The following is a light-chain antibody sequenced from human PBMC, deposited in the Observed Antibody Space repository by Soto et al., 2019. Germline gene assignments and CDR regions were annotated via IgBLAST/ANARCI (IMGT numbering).Light chain of an antibody. V-gene: IGKV1-39*01. J-gene: IGKJ5*01. Sequence: DIQMTQSPSSLSASVGDRVTITCRASQSVSTYLHWYQQKPGKAPKLIIYSASSVQSGVPSRFTGSGSGSYFTLTITSLQPEDFAIYYCQQSFSLITFGQGTRPEIK. CDR1: QSVSTY. CDR3: QQSFSLIT. CDR2: SAS.